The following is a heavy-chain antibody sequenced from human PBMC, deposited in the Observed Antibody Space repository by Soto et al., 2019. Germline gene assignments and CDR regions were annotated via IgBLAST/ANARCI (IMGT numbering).Heavy chain of an antibody. D-gene: IGHD3-22*01. V-gene: IGHV3-33*01. CDR1: GFTFSSYG. Sequence: GGSLRLSCAASGFTFSSYGMHWVRQAPGKGLEWVAVIWYDGSNKYYADSVKGRFTISRDNSKNTLYLQMNSLRAEDTAVYYCASLYYYDSSGYYAEGVDGYYYGMDVWGQGTTVTVSS. J-gene: IGHJ6*02. CDR3: ASLYYYDSSGYYAEGVDGYYYGMDV. CDR2: IWYDGSNK.